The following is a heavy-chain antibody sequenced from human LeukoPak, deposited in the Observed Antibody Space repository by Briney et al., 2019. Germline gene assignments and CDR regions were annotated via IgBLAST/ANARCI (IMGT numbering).Heavy chain of an antibody. Sequence: PSETLSLTCTVSGGSISSYYWSWIRQPPGKGLEWIGYIYYSGSTNYNPSLKSRVTISVDTSKNQFSLKLSSVTAADTAVYYCARGSGGTNIFDYWGQGTLVTVSS. CDR1: GGSISSYY. V-gene: IGHV4-59*01. J-gene: IGHJ4*02. D-gene: IGHD2-8*02. CDR2: IYYSGST. CDR3: ARGSGGTNIFDY.